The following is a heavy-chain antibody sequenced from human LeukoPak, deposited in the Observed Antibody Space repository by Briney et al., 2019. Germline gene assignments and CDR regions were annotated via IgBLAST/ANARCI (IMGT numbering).Heavy chain of an antibody. Sequence: ASVKVSCKASGGTFSSYAINWVRQATGQGLEWMGWMNPNSGNTGYAQKFQGRVTMTRNTSISTAYMELSSLRSEDTAVYYCARGLYYYDSSGSTVGRYDYWGQGTLVTVSS. D-gene: IGHD3-22*01. CDR2: MNPNSGNT. J-gene: IGHJ4*02. CDR1: GGTFSSYA. CDR3: ARGLYYYDSSGSTVGRYDY. V-gene: IGHV1-8*02.